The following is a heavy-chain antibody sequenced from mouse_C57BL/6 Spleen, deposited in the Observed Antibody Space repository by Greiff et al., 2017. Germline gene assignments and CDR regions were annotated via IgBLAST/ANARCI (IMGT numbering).Heavy chain of an antibody. CDR2: ITHSGET. CDR3: AGDIGGDWYFDV. J-gene: IGHJ1*03. CDR1: GFPITSGYY. Sequence: QVQLKQSGPGLVKPSQSLFLTCSITGFPITSGYYWIWIRQSPGKPLEWMGYITHSGETFYNPSLQSPISITRETSKNQFFLQLNSVTTEDTAMYYCAGDIGGDWYFDVWGTGTTVTVSS. V-gene: IGHV12-3*01.